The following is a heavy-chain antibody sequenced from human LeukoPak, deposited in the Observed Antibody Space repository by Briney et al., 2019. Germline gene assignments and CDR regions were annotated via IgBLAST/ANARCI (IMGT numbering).Heavy chain of an antibody. CDR2: INHSGST. J-gene: IGHJ6*02. CDR3: ARDYFTSYYYYGMDV. D-gene: IGHD2/OR15-2a*01. V-gene: IGHV4-34*01. CDR1: GFTFSNYA. Sequence: GSLRLSCAASGFTFSNYAMNWVRQPPGKGLEWIGEINHSGSTNYNPSLKSRVTISVDTSKNQFSLKLSSVTAADTAVYYCARDYFTSYYYYGMDVWGQGTTVTVSS.